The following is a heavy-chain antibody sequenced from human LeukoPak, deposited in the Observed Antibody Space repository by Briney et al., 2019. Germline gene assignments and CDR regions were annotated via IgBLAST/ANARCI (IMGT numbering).Heavy chain of an antibody. D-gene: IGHD3-10*01. CDR2: IYQSGNT. V-gene: IGHV4-30-2*01. J-gene: IGHJ4*02. CDR3: ARGPGGPGMYYFDY. CDR1: GGSISGGPYS. Sequence: SETLSLTCAVSGGSISGGPYSWSWIRQPPGKGLEWIGYIYQSGNTYYNPSLNSRVTMSADRSKNHFSLTLNSVTAADTAVYYCARGPGGPGMYYFDYWGQGTLVTVSS.